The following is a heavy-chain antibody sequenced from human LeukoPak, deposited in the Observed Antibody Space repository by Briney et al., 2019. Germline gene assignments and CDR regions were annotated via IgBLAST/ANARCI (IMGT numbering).Heavy chain of an antibody. Sequence: PGGSLRLSCTASTITFKNYAMSWVRQAPGKGLEWVSGISGSGSITYSPDTLKGRFTISRDNSRNILFLQMNSLRPEDTALYFCAREERSTPIRCYNGNWFDLWGQGTLVTVSS. CDR3: AREERSTPIRCYNGNWFDL. CDR2: ISGSGSIT. D-gene: IGHD2-2*02. J-gene: IGHJ5*02. V-gene: IGHV3-23*01. CDR1: TITFKNYA.